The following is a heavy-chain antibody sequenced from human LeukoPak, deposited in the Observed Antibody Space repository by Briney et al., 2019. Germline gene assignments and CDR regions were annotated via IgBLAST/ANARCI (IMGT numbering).Heavy chain of an antibody. J-gene: IGHJ6*02. V-gene: IGHV4-34*01. CDR3: ASATSVYYYYHGMDA. CDR1: GESFSGYY. Sequence: SETLSLTCAVYGESFSGYYWSWIRQPPGKGLEWIGEINQSGSTNYNSSLKGRVTISVDSSKNQFSLRLSSVTAADTAVYYCASATSVYYYYHGMDAWGQGTSVTVSS. CDR2: INQSGST.